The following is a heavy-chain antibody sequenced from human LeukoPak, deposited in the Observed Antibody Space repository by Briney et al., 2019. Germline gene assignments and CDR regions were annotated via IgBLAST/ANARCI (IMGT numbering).Heavy chain of an antibody. V-gene: IGHV5-51*01. J-gene: IGHJ3*02. CDR2: IYPGDSDA. CDR3: ARRLNDGFDI. D-gene: IGHD3-16*01. Sequence: GESLQISCKGSGYSFTTYWIGWVRQMPGKGLEWMGIIYPGDSDARYSPSFQGQVTISADKSISTAYLQWSTLKASDTAMYYCARRLNDGFDIWGQGTMVTVSS. CDR1: GYSFTTYW.